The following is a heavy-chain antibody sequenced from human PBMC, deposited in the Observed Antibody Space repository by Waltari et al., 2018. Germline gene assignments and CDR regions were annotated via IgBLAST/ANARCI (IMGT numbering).Heavy chain of an antibody. Sequence: QLQLQESGPGLVKPSETLSLTCTVSGGSISSSSYYWGWIRQPPGKGLEWIGSIYYSVSTYYNRALKSRVTISVDTAKNQFSLKLSSVTAADTAVYYCARAAGLYYDFWSGYYNAFDIWGQGTMVTVSS. CDR1: GGSISSSSYY. CDR3: ARAAGLYYDFWSGYYNAFDI. D-gene: IGHD3-3*01. CDR2: IYYSVST. J-gene: IGHJ3*02. V-gene: IGHV4-39*07.